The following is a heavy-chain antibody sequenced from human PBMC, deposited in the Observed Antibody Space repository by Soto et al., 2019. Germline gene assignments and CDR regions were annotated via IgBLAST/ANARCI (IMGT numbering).Heavy chain of an antibody. V-gene: IGHV4-31*03. J-gene: IGHJ5*02. CDR3: ARDRYDSSGYYGNNWFDP. CDR2: IYYSGST. D-gene: IGHD3-22*01. Sequence: TLSLTCTVSGGSISSGSYYWSWIRQHPGKGLEWIGYIYYSGSTYYNPSLKSRVTISVDTSKNQFSLKLSSVTAADTAVYYCARDRYDSSGYYGNNWFDPWGQGTLVTVSS. CDR1: GGSISSGSYY.